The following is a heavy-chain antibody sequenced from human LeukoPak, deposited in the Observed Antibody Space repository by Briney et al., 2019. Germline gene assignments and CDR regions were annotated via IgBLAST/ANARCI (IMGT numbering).Heavy chain of an antibody. CDR3: ARQETTGVGPAAGTGFDY. CDR2: IYYRGST. D-gene: IGHD6-13*01. J-gene: IGHJ4*02. V-gene: IGHV4-39*01. CDR1: GGSISSSSYY. Sequence: SETLSLTCTVSGGSISSSSYYWGWIRQPPGKGLEWIGSIYYRGSTYYNPSLKSRVTISVDTSKNQFSLKLSSVTAADTAVYYCARQETTGVGPAAGTGFDYWGQGTLVTVSS.